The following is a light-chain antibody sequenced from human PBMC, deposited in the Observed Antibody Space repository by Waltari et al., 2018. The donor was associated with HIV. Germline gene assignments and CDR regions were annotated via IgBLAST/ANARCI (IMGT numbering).Light chain of an antibody. CDR1: APHIGRGY. V-gene: IGLV1-47*01. J-gene: IGLJ2*01. CDR2: RNN. CDR3: AAWDVSVSGRGVI. Sequence: QSVLTQPPSASGAPGHSVTISCSGSAPHIGRGYVFWFQQLPGTAPNLLMDRNNQRPSGVPDRFSASKSGTSASLAISGLRPDDEADYYCAAWDVSVSGRGVIFGGGTKLTVL.